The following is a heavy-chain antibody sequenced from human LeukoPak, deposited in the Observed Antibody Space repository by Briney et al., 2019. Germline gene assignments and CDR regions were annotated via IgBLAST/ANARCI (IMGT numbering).Heavy chain of an antibody. D-gene: IGHD3-10*01. CDR3: VKDGSGSYYTYYFDY. Sequence: GGSLRLSCSASGFTFSRYAMHWVRRAPGQGLEYISAISSNGGSTYYADSVKGRFTISRDNSKNTLYLQMSSLRTEDTAVYYCVKDGSGSYYTYYFDYWGQGTLVTVSS. V-gene: IGHV3-64D*06. J-gene: IGHJ4*02. CDR2: ISSNGGST. CDR1: GFTFSRYA.